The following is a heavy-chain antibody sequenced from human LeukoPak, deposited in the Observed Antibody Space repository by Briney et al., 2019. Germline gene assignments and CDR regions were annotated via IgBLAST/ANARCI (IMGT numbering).Heavy chain of an antibody. CDR1: GFIFSSYW. CDR3: ARDEDGAAARNFDS. J-gene: IGHJ4*02. Sequence: PGGSLRLSCAASGFIFSSYWMHWVRHAPGKGLVWVSRINTDGSSTSYADSVKGRFTISRDNAKNTLYLQMNSLRAEDTAVYYCARDEDGAAARNFDSWGQGILVTVSS. D-gene: IGHD6-13*01. CDR2: INTDGSST. V-gene: IGHV3-74*01.